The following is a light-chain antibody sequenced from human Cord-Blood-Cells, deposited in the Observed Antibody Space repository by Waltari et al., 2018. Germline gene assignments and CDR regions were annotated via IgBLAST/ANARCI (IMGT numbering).Light chain of an antibody. Sequence: QSALTQPAPVSGSPGQSITISCTGTSSYVGGYNYVSWYQQHPGKTPKLMIYDVSNRPSGFSNRFSGSKSGNTASLTISGRQAEDEADYYCSSYTSSSTLVVFGGGTKLTVL. CDR2: DVS. V-gene: IGLV2-14*01. CDR3: SSYTSSSTLVV. CDR1: SSYVGGYNY. J-gene: IGLJ2*01.